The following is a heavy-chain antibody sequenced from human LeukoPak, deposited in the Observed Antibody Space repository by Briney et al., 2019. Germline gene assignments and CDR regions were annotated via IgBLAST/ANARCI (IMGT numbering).Heavy chain of an antibody. D-gene: IGHD6-13*01. Sequence: PGGSLRPSCAASGFTFSSYWMTWVRQAPGKGLEWVANIKQDGSEKYYVDSVKGRFTISRDNAKNSLYLQMNSLRAEDTAVYYCARGGLRIAAAVWGQGTLVTVSS. CDR2: IKQDGSEK. V-gene: IGHV3-7*01. CDR3: ARGGLRIAAAV. CDR1: GFTFSSYW. J-gene: IGHJ4*02.